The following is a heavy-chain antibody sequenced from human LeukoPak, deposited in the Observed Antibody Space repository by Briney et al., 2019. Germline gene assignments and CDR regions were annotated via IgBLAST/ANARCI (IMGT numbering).Heavy chain of an antibody. D-gene: IGHD3-22*01. J-gene: IGHJ4*02. CDR3: ARGPNFGDSTGYFYY. CDR2: INPNSGDT. V-gene: IGHV1-2*02. CDR1: RYPFTGYY. Sequence: GASVKVSRKTSRYPFTGYYMHWVRQAPGQGLEWMGCINPNSGDTNYAQKFQGRVTMNRDTSIRTAYMELSRLGSDDTAVYYCARGPNFGDSTGYFYYWGQGTLVTVSS.